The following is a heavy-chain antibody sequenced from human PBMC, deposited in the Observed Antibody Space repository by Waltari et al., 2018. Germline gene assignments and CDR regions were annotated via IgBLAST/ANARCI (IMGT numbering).Heavy chain of an antibody. CDR3: ARSGFCTGDSCFSAFYYFDY. CDR2: IKQDGSER. Sequence: EVRLVESGGGLVQPGGSLRLSCVASGFSFKYYWMTWVRQAPGKGLEWVANIKQDGSERYSVDSVKGRFTISRDNTNNSLHLQMNSLRAEDTALYYCARSGFCTGDSCFSAFYYFDYWGPGILVTVSS. CDR1: GFSFKYYW. V-gene: IGHV3-7*01. J-gene: IGHJ4*02. D-gene: IGHD2-15*01.